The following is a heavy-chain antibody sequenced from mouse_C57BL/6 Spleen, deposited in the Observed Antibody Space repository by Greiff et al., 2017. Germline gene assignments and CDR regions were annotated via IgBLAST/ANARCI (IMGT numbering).Heavy chain of an antibody. Sequence: EVKVVESGGGLVKPGGSLKLSCAASGFTFSDYGMHWVRQAPEKGLEWVAYISSGSSTIYYADTVKGRFTISRDNAKNTLFLQMTSLRSEDTAMYYCARNSNYGWFAYWGQGTLVTVSA. CDR3: ARNSNYGWFAY. J-gene: IGHJ3*01. V-gene: IGHV5-17*01. CDR2: ISSGSSTI. CDR1: GFTFSDYG. D-gene: IGHD2-5*01.